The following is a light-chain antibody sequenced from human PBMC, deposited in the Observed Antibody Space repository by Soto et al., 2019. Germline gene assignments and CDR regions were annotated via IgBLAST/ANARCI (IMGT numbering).Light chain of an antibody. CDR3: MSYTTTSSFV. CDR2: DVS. V-gene: IGLV2-14*03. J-gene: IGLJ1*01. CDR1: RSDIGTYNY. Sequence: QSALTQRASVSGCPGQSSTNSCTGTRSDIGTYNYLSWYQQPPGKAPRLVISDVSNRPSGVSNRFSGSKSGNTASLTITGLQSEDEADYYCMSYTTTSSFVFGSGTKVTVL.